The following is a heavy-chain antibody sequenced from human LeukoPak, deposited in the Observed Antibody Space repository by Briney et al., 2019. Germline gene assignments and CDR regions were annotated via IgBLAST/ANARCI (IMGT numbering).Heavy chain of an antibody. D-gene: IGHD3-16*01. CDR1: GFTFTTYS. CDR3: VGHSDY. CDR2: ISSSSSTI. J-gene: IGHJ4*02. Sequence: GVLRLSCEASGFTFTTYSMTWVRQAPGKGLEWVSYISSSSSTIYYADSVKGRFTISRDNAKNSLYLQMNSLRAEDTAVYYCVGHSDYWGQGTLVTVSS. V-gene: IGHV3-48*01.